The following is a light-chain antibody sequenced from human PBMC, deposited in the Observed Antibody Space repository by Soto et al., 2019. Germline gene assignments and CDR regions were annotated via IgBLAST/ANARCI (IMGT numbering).Light chain of an antibody. CDR3: LQYRSYPWT. J-gene: IGKJ1*01. CDR2: QAS. Sequence: DFQMTQSPSTLSASVGDRVTITCRASQSIDSWLAWYQQKPGKAPKFLIYQASHLESGVPSRFSGSGSGTEFTLTISSLQPDDFATYYCLQYRSYPWTFGQGTKVEIK. V-gene: IGKV1-5*03. CDR1: QSIDSW.